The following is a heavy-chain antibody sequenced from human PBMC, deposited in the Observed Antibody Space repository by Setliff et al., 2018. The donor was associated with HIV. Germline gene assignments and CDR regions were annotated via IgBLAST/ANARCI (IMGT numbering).Heavy chain of an antibody. V-gene: IGHV4-34*01. CDR2: INHSGRT. D-gene: IGHD3-22*01. J-gene: IGHJ3*02. CDR3: AREDTTGYYSLSAFDI. Sequence: SETLSLTCAVYGGSFTNYFWSWIRQSPGKGLEWIGEINHSGRTKYNPSLKSRVTMSVDTSKNQFSLKLKSVTAADTAVYHCAREDTTGYYSLSAFDIWGQGTLVTVSS. CDR1: GGSFTNYF.